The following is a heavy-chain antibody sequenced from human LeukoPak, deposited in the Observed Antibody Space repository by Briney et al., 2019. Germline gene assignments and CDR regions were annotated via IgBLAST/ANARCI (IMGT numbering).Heavy chain of an antibody. CDR3: ARDNYYGSGSYPDY. V-gene: IGHV1-3*01. J-gene: IGHJ4*02. CDR2: INAGNGNT. Sequence: GAAVKVSCKASGGTFSSYAISWVRQAPGQRLKWMGWINAGNGNTKYSQKFQGRVTITRDTSASTAYMELSSLRSEDTAVYYCARDNYYGSGSYPDYWGQGTLVTVSS. D-gene: IGHD3-10*01. CDR1: GGTFSSYA.